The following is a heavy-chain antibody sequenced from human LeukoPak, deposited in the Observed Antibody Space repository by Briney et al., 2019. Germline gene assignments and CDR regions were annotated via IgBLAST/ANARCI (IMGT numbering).Heavy chain of an antibody. CDR3: ARRLGYCSGGSCYYFDY. D-gene: IGHD2-15*01. CDR2: IYSGGST. V-gene: IGHV3-53*01. CDR1: GFTDSSKY. Sequence: GGSLRLSCAASGFTDSSKYMSWVRQAPGKGLEGFSDIYSGGSTYYADSVKGRFTISRDNSKNTLYLQMNSLRDEDTAVYYCARRLGYCSGGSCYYFDYWGQGTLVTVSS. J-gene: IGHJ4*02.